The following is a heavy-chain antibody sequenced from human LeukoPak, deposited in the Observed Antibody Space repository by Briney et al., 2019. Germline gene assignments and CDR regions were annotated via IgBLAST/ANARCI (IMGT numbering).Heavy chain of an antibody. Sequence: GGSLRLSCAASGFIFTNYFMSWVRQAPGKGLEWVANIRHDGSTKYYVDSVKGRFTISRDNAMNSLYLQMDSLRVEDTAIYYCARSVPYGTTWYGRSDCWGQGTQVTVSS. D-gene: IGHD6-13*01. CDR2: IRHDGSTK. CDR1: GFIFTNYF. J-gene: IGHJ4*02. V-gene: IGHV3-7*03. CDR3: ARSVPYGTTWYGRSDC.